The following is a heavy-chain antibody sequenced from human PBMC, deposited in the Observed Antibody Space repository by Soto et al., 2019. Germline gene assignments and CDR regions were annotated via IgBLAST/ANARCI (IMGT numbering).Heavy chain of an antibody. D-gene: IGHD6-19*01. CDR1: GGSISSYY. V-gene: IGHV4-59*01. CDR2: IYYSGST. J-gene: IGHJ6*02. CDR3: AISGAYRSGWYGYYYYGMDV. Sequence: SETLSLTCTVSGGSISSYYLSWSRQPPGKGLEWIGYIYYSGSTNYNPSLKSRVTISVDTSKNQFSLKLSSVTAADTAVYYCAISGAYRSGWYGYYYYGMDVWGQGTTVTVSS.